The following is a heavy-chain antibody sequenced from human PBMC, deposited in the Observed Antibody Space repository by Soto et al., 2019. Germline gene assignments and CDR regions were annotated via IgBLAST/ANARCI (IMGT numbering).Heavy chain of an antibody. CDR2: IWYDGSNK. D-gene: IGHD6-19*01. Sequence: HPGGSLRLSCAASGFTFSSYGMHWVRQAPGKGLEWVAVIWYDGSNKYYADSVKGRFTISRDNSKNTLYLQMNSLRAEDTAVYYCARSGSGWYNWFDPWGQGTLVTVSS. CDR3: ARSGSGWYNWFDP. J-gene: IGHJ5*02. V-gene: IGHV3-33*01. CDR1: GFTFSSYG.